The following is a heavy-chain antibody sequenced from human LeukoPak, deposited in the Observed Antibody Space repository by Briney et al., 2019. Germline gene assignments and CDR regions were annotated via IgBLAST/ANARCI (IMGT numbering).Heavy chain of an antibody. Sequence: ASVKVSCKASGYTFTSYDINWVRQATGQGLGWMGWMNPNSGNTGYAQNFQGRVTITMNTSISTAYMELSSLRSEDTAVYYCARSIETYYYDSSGYSRNWFDPWGQGTLVTVSS. J-gene: IGHJ5*02. D-gene: IGHD3-22*01. CDR3: ARSIETYYYDSSGYSRNWFDP. CDR2: MNPNSGNT. CDR1: GYTFTSYD. V-gene: IGHV1-8*03.